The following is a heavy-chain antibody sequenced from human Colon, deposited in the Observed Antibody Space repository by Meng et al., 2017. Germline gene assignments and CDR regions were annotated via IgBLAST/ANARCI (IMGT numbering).Heavy chain of an antibody. CDR3: ARDERGGPYYFDY. CDR2: IYTADGNR. CDR1: GYSFTSYG. J-gene: IGHJ4*02. Sequence: QVHLVRSGAELKKPGAAVKVSCQASGYSFTSYGMHWLRQAPGQRPEWMGWIYTADGNRRYSQRFQDRLTITSDTFARTAYMELSSLRSEDTAVYFCARDERGGPYYFDYWGQGTLVTVSS. V-gene: IGHV1-3*04.